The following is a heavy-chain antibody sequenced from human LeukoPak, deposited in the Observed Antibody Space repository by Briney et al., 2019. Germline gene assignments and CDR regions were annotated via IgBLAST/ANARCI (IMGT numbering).Heavy chain of an antibody. J-gene: IGHJ6*02. CDR2: IDPSDSYT. CDR3: ARHIVVVTASGYYYYGMDV. V-gene: IGHV5-10-1*01. D-gene: IGHD2-21*02. CDR1: GYSFTSYW. Sequence: GESLKISCKGSGYSFTSYWISWVRQMPGKGLEGMGRIDPSDSYTNYSPSFQGHVTISADKSISTAYLQWSSLKASDTAMYYCARHIVVVTASGYYYYGMDVWGQGTTVTVSS.